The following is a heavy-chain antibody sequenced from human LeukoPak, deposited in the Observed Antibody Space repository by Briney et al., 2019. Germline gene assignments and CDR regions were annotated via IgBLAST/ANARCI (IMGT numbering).Heavy chain of an antibody. J-gene: IGHJ4*02. CDR1: GFSFSSYS. Sequence: GGSLRLSCAASGFSFSSYSINWVRQAPGKGLEWVSYISGDGNAKHYTDSVKGRFTISRDNTKNALYLQMNSLRAEDTAVYFCARDYVYAFDYWGQGTLVTVSS. V-gene: IGHV3-48*01. D-gene: IGHD2/OR15-2a*01. CDR2: ISGDGNAK. CDR3: ARDYVYAFDY.